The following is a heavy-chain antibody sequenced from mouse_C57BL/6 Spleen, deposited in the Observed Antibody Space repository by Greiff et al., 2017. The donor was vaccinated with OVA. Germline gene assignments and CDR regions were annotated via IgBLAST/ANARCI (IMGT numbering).Heavy chain of an antibody. Sequence: EVKLVESGPGLVKPSQSLSLTCSVTGYSITSGYYWNWIRQFPGNKLEWMGYISYDGSNNYNPSLKNRISITRDTSKNQFFLKLNSVTTEDTATYYCARVPYYYGSDYFDCWGQGTTLTVSS. V-gene: IGHV3-6*01. CDR2: ISYDGSN. CDR3: ARVPYYYGSDYFDC. D-gene: IGHD1-1*01. J-gene: IGHJ2*01. CDR1: GYSITSGYY.